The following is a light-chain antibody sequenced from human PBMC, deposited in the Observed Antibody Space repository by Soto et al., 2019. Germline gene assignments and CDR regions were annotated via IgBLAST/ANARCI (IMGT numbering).Light chain of an antibody. CDR1: QSVSSSY. CDR3: QQYGSSGT. V-gene: IGKV3-20*01. J-gene: IGKJ1*01. Sequence: EIWLTQSPGTLSLSPGERATLSCRASQSVSSSYLAWYQQKPGQAPRLLIYGASNRATGIPDRFSGSGSGTDFTLTISRLEPEDFAVYYCQQYGSSGTFGQGTKVDIK. CDR2: GAS.